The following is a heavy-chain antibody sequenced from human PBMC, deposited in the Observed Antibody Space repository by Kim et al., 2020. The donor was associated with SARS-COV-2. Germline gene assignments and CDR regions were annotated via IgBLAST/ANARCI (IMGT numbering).Heavy chain of an antibody. CDR2: ISAYNGNT. V-gene: IGHV1-18*04. Sequence: ASVMVSCKASGYTFTSYGISWVRQAPGQGLEWMGWISAYNGNTNYAQKLQGRVTMTTDTSTSTAYMELRSLRSDDTAVYYCARGRITIFAVEYYYYGMDVWGQGTTVTVSS. D-gene: IGHD3-3*01. CDR3: ARGRITIFAVEYYYYGMDV. CDR1: GYTFTSYG. J-gene: IGHJ6*02.